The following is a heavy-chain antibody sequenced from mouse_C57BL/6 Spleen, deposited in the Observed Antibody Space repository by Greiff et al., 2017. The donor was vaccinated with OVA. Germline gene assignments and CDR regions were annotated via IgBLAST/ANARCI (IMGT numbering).Heavy chain of an antibody. Sequence: EVQLQQSGAELVRPGASVKLSCTASGFNIKDDYMHWVKQRPEQGLEWIGWIDPENGDTEYASKFQGKATITADTTSNTAYLQLSSLTSEDTAVYYCTARGGFAYWGQGTLVTGSA. CDR1: GFNIKDDY. J-gene: IGHJ3*01. CDR3: TARGGFAY. CDR2: IDPENGDT. V-gene: IGHV14-4*01.